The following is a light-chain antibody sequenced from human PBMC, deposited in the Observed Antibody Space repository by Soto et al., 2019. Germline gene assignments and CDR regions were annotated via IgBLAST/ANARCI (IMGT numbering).Light chain of an antibody. Sequence: IVLTQSTSTLSLSPGERATLSCMARQTVNSYLSWYQHKPGQAPRLLIYGACNRATGIPDRFSGSGSGTDFTLTISRLEPEDFARYYCQQYESRPLTFGQGTRLEIK. CDR2: GAC. CDR3: QQYESRPLT. CDR1: QTVNSY. V-gene: IGKV3-11*01. J-gene: IGKJ5*01.